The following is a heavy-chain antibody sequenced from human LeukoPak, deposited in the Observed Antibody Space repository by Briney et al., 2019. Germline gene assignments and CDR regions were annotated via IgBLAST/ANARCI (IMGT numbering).Heavy chain of an antibody. J-gene: IGHJ4*02. Sequence: SETLSLTCTVSGGSISSSSYYWGWIRQPPGKGLEWIGSIYYSGSTYYNPSLKSRVTISVDTSKNQFSLKLSSVTAADTAVYYCARGRYSSSWVDYWGQGTLVTVSS. D-gene: IGHD6-13*01. CDR1: GGSISSSSYY. CDR2: IYYSGST. CDR3: ARGRYSSSWVDY. V-gene: IGHV4-39*07.